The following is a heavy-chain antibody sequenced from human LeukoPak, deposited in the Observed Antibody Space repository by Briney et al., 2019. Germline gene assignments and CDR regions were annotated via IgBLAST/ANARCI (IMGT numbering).Heavy chain of an antibody. CDR1: GFSFSSYG. Sequence: GGSLRLSCAVSGFSFSSYGMHWVRQAPGKGLEWVTFISSDRTNEYYADSVKGRFTISRDNSKNTLYLQMNSLRAEDTAVYYCVRAPWDPTDYHYGVEVWGQGTTVTVSS. D-gene: IGHD1-26*01. J-gene: IGHJ6*02. V-gene: IGHV3-30*03. CDR3: VRAPWDPTDYHYGVEV. CDR2: ISSDRTNE.